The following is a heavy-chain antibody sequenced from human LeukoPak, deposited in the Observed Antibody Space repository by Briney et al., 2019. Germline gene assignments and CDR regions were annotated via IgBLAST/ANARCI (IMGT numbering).Heavy chain of an antibody. V-gene: IGHV4-39*07. Sequence: PGGSLRLSCAVSGFTFSSWWMTWVRQAPGKGLEWIGSIYYSGSTYYNPSLKSRVTISVDTSKNQFSLKLSSVTAADTAVYCCASVLGYCSSTSCYAGAFDIWGQGTMVTVSS. J-gene: IGHJ3*02. CDR2: IYYSGST. CDR3: ASVLGYCSSTSCYAGAFDI. CDR1: GFTFSSWW. D-gene: IGHD2-2*01.